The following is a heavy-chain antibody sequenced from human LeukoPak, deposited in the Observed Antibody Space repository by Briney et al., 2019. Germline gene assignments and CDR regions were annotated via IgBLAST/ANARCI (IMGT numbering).Heavy chain of an antibody. CDR1: GYTFTSYD. Sequence: ASVKVSCKASGYTFTSYDINWVRQATGQGLEWMGWMNPNSGNTGNAQKFQGRVTMTRNTSISTAYMELSSLRSEDTAVYYCARSDSSGLTFDYWGQGTLVTVSS. J-gene: IGHJ4*02. CDR3: ARSDSSGLTFDY. CDR2: MNPNSGNT. D-gene: IGHD6-19*01. V-gene: IGHV1-8*01.